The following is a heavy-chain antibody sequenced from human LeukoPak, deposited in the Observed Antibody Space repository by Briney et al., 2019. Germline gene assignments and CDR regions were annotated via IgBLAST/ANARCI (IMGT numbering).Heavy chain of an antibody. CDR2: IYPGDSDT. CDR3: ARSSVEIAAQTDY. Sequence: GESLKISCKGSGYNFTNFWIGWVRQMPGKGLEWMGIIYPGDSDTRYSPSFQGQVTISADKSISTAYLQWSSLKASDTAMYYCARSSVEIAAQTDYWGQGTLVTVSS. J-gene: IGHJ4*02. D-gene: IGHD2-15*01. CDR1: GYNFTNFW. V-gene: IGHV5-51*01.